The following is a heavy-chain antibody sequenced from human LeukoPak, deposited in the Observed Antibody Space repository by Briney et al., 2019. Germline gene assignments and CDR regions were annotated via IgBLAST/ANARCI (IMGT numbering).Heavy chain of an antibody. CDR2: INHSGST. CDR3: ARQGYSYVDY. Sequence: TSETLSLTCAVYGGSFSGYYWSWIRQPPGKGLEWIGEINHSGSTNYNPSLKSRVTISVDTSKNQFSLKLSSVTAADTAVYYCARQGYSYVDYWGQGTLVTVSS. J-gene: IGHJ4*02. V-gene: IGHV4-34*01. CDR1: GGSFSGYY. D-gene: IGHD5-18*01.